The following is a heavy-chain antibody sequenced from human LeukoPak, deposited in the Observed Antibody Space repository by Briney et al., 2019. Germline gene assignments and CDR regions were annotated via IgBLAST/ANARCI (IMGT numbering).Heavy chain of an antibody. V-gene: IGHV4-39*01. J-gene: IGHJ4*02. Sequence: SETLSLTCTVSGGSISSSRYYSGSIRQPPGKGLEWIGRIYYSGSTYYNPSLKSRVTISVDTSKNQFSLKLSSVTAADTAVYYCARQGAGVDVVATMREEAFDYWGQGTLVTVSS. D-gene: IGHD5-12*01. CDR2: IYYSGST. CDR1: GGSISSSRYY. CDR3: ARQGAGVDVVATMREEAFDY.